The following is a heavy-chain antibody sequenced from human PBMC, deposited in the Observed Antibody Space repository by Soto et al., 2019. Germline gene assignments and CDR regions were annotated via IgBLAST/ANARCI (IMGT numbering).Heavy chain of an antibody. J-gene: IGHJ4*02. CDR3: ARAYGDYVFDY. CDR2: IYYSGST. D-gene: IGHD4-17*01. CDR1: GGSISSYY. V-gene: IGHV4-59*01. Sequence: QVQLQESGPGLVKPSETLSLTCTVSGGSISSYYWSWIRQPPGKGLEWIGYIYYSGSTNYNPSLKSRVTRSVDTSKNQFSLKLSSVTAADPAVYYWARAYGDYVFDYWGQGTLVTVFS.